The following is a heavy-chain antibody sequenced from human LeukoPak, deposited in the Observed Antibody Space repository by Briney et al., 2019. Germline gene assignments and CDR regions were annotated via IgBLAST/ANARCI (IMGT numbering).Heavy chain of an antibody. CDR3: ATFSDYGGNFFDY. V-gene: IGHV4-59*08. D-gene: IGHD4-23*01. J-gene: IGHJ4*02. CDR2: IYYSGST. Sequence: PSETLSLTCAVYGGSFSGYYWSWLRQPPGKGLEWIGYIYYSGSTTYNPSLKSRVTISLDTSENQFSLRLRSVTAADTAVYYCATFSDYGGNFFDYWGQGTLVTVSS. CDR1: GGSFSGYY.